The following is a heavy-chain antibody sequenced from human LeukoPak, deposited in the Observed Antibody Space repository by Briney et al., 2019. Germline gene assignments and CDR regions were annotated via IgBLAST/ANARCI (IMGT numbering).Heavy chain of an antibody. CDR2: INQDGTEK. V-gene: IGHV3-7*01. CDR1: GFTFTTYW. CDR3: ARANLPANSPALWFGELLSGPPPYYMDV. Sequence: PGGSLRLSCAASGFTFTTYWMSWVRQFPGKGLEWVAHINQDGTEKYYVDSVKGRFTISRDNAKNSLYLQMNSLRAEDTAVYYCARANLPANSPALWFGELLSGPPPYYMDVWGKGTTVTISS. J-gene: IGHJ6*03. D-gene: IGHD3-10*01.